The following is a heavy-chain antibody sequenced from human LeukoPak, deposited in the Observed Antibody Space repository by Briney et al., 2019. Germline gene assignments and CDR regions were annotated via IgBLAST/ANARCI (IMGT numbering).Heavy chain of an antibody. V-gene: IGHV4-34*01. CDR1: GGSFSGYY. D-gene: IGHD3-22*01. Sequence: KASETLSLTCAVYGGSFSGYYWSWIRQPPVKGLEWIGEINHSGSTNYNPSLKSRVTISVDTSKNQFSLKLSSVTAADTAVYYCATFQAGGYVHWGQGTLVTVSS. J-gene: IGHJ4*02. CDR2: INHSGST. CDR3: ATFQAGGYVH.